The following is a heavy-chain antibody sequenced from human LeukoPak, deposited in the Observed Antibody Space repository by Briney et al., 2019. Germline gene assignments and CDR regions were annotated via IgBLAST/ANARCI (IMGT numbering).Heavy chain of an antibody. Sequence: SQTLSLTCTVSGGSISSGGYYWSWIRQPPGKGLEWIGYIYHSGSTYYNPSLKSRVTISVDRSKNQFSLKLSSVTAADTAVYYCARAAAAGRFNWFDPWGQGTLVTVSS. J-gene: IGHJ5*02. CDR3: ARAAAAGRFNWFDP. D-gene: IGHD6-13*01. CDR2: IYHSGST. V-gene: IGHV4-30-2*01. CDR1: GGSISSGGYY.